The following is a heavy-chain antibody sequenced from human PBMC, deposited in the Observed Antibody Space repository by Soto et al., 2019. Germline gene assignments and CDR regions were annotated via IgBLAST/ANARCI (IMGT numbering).Heavy chain of an antibody. D-gene: IGHD2-21*02. V-gene: IGHV1-46*01. Sequence: QVQLMQSGAEVKKPGASVKVSCKASGDTFTNYYIHWVRQAPGQGLEWMGTVNPSGGHTTYSQNFLGRVTMTRDTSTSTLSMELPSLTSDDTAVYYCARGGHVVVVTAAFDYWGQGTLVTVSS. J-gene: IGHJ4*02. CDR1: GDTFTNYY. CDR2: VNPSGGHT. CDR3: ARGGHVVVVTAAFDY.